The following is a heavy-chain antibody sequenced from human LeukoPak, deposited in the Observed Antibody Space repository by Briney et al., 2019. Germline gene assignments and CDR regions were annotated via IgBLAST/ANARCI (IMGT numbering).Heavy chain of an antibody. D-gene: IGHD5-12*01. CDR3: ARVSGATITTYYGVDV. V-gene: IGHV4-59*01. J-gene: IGHJ6*02. CDR1: GGSISSYY. CDR2: IYYSGST. Sequence: SETLSLTCTVSGGSISSYYWSWIRQPPGKGLEWIGYIYYSGSTIYNPSLKSRVTISTDISKSQFSLRLSSVTAVDTAVYYCARVSGATITTYYGVDVWGQGTTVSLS.